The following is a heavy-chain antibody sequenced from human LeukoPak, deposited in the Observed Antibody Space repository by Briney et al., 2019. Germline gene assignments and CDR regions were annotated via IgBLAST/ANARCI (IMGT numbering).Heavy chain of an antibody. J-gene: IGHJ6*04. V-gene: IGHV4-59*12. Sequence: SETLSLTCSVSGDAINDYYWNWIRQPPGKGLEWIGYIYYRGATNYNPSLKSRVTMSVDTSKNQFSLKLSSVTAADTAVYYCARAYCSGGSCPMDVWGKGTTVTVSS. CDR3: ARAYCSGGSCPMDV. D-gene: IGHD2-15*01. CDR2: IYYRGAT. CDR1: GDAINDYY.